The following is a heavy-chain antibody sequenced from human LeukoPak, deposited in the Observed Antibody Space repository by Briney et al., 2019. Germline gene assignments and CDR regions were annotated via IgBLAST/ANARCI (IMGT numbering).Heavy chain of an antibody. J-gene: IGHJ5*02. CDR2: IFYSGGT. Sequence: SETLSLTCTVSGGSISSYYWGWIRQTPGKGLEWIGNIFYSGGTYYSPSLTSRVTISLDTSRNQFSLRLNSVTAADTAVYYCARAHCSGGSCYSGIRFDPWGQGTLVTVSS. CDR3: ARAHCSGGSCYSGIRFDP. CDR1: GGSISSYY. V-gene: IGHV4-59*12. D-gene: IGHD2-15*01.